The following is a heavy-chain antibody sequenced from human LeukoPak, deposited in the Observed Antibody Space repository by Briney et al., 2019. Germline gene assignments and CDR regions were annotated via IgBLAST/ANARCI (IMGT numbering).Heavy chain of an antibody. Sequence: PGGSLRLSCAASGFTVSSNYMSWVRQAPGKGLEWVSLIYSGGSTYYADSVKGRFTISRDNSKNTLYLQMNSLRAEDTAVYYCARGGYSSSWVHLDYWGQGTLVTVSS. D-gene: IGHD6-13*01. CDR1: GFTVSSNY. V-gene: IGHV3-53*01. CDR2: IYSGGST. J-gene: IGHJ4*02. CDR3: ARGGYSSSWVHLDY.